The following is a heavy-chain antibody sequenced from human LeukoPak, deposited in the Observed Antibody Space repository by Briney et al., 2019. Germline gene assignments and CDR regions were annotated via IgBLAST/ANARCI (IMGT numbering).Heavy chain of an antibody. D-gene: IGHD3-10*01. V-gene: IGHV4-34*01. CDR3: ARHYYGSGSYYNYY. CDR1: GGSFSGYY. Sequence: NASETLSLTCAVYGGSFSGYYWSWIRQPPGKGLEWIGEINHSGSTNYNPSLKSRVTISVDTSKNQFSLKLSSVTAADTAVYYCARHYYGSGSYYNYYWGQGTLVTVSS. CDR2: INHSGST. J-gene: IGHJ4*02.